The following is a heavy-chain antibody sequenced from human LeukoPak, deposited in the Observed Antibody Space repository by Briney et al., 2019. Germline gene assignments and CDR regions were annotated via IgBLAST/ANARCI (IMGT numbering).Heavy chain of an antibody. CDR2: ISSSSSTI. CDR3: ARGGEYSGTYYRGDFDY. D-gene: IGHD1-26*01. Sequence: GGSLRLSCAASGFTFSSYSMNWVRQAPGKGLEWVSYISSSSSTIYYADSVKGRFTISRDNAKNSLYLQMNSLRAEDTAVYYCARGGEYSGTYYRGDFDYWGQGTLVTVSS. V-gene: IGHV3-48*04. J-gene: IGHJ4*02. CDR1: GFTFSSYS.